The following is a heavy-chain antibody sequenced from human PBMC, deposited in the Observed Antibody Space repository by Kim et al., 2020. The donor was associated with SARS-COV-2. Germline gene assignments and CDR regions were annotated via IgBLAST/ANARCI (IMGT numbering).Heavy chain of an antibody. CDR3: ASEAGDYGSGSSWFGMDV. Sequence: GGSLRLSCAASGFTFSSYWMSWVRQAPGKGLEWVANIKQDGSEKYYVDSVKGRFTISRDNAKNSLYLQMHSLRAEDTAVYYCASEAGDYGSGSSWFGMDVWGQGTTGTVSS. CDR1: GFTFSSYW. V-gene: IGHV3-7*01. D-gene: IGHD3-10*01. J-gene: IGHJ6*02. CDR2: IKQDGSEK.